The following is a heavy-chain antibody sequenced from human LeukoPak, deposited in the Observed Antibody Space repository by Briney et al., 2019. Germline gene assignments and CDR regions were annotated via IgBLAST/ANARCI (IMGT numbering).Heavy chain of an antibody. Sequence: GSLRLSCAASGFIFTNYFMSWVRQAPGKGLEWVASIKHDGSEKYYVDSVRGRFTISRDNTMNSLYLQLSSLRAEDTAVYYCATDRGWRTSGYYLYYFEYWGQGTLVTYSS. J-gene: IGHJ4*02. CDR3: ATDRGWRTSGYYLYYFEY. V-gene: IGHV3-7*01. D-gene: IGHD3-3*01. CDR1: GFIFTNYF. CDR2: IKHDGSEK.